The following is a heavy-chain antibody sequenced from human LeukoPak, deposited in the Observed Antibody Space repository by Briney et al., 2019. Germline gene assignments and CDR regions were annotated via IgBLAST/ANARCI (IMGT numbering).Heavy chain of an antibody. J-gene: IGHJ4*02. V-gene: IGHV1-2*04. CDR1: GYTFTGYY. CDR3: ARERDHGGAYPLDY. D-gene: IGHD1-26*01. Sequence: ASVKVSCKASGYTFTGYYMHWVRQAPGQGLEWMGWINPNSGGANYAQKFQGWVTMTRDTSISTAYMELSRLRSDDTAVYYCARERDHGGAYPLDYWGQGTLVTVS. CDR2: INPNSGGA.